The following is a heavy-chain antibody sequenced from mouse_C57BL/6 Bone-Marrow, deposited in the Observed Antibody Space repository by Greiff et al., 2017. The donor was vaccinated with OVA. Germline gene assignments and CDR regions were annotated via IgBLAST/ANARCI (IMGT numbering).Heavy chain of an antibody. J-gene: IGHJ2*01. V-gene: IGHV1-76*01. D-gene: IGHD1-1*01. CDR1: GYTFTDYY. CDR3: ARKGAYYGSSLHCDY. Sequence: VQLQHSGAELVRPGASVKLSCKASGYTFTDYYINWVKQRPGQGLEWIARIYPGSGNTYYNEKFKGKATLTAEKSSSTAYMQLSSLTSEDSAVYFCARKGAYYGSSLHCDYWGQGTTLTVSS. CDR2: IYPGSGNT.